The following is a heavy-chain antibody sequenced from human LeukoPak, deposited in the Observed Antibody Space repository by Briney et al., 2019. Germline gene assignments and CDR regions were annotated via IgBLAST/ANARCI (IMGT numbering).Heavy chain of an antibody. V-gene: IGHV5-51*01. CDR2: IYPGDSDT. CDR1: GCSFTSYW. J-gene: IGHJ4*02. D-gene: IGHD3-22*01. CDR3: ARHRGYYYDSSGHYYFDY. Sequence: GESLKISCKGSGCSFTSYWIGWVRQMPGKGLEWMGIIYPGDSDTRYSPSFQGQVTISADKSISTAYLQWSSLKASDTAMYYCARHRGYYYDSSGHYYFDYWGQGTLVTVSS.